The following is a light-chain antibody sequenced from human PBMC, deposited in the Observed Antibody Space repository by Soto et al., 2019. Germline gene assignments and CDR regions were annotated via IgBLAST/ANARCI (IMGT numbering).Light chain of an antibody. J-gene: IGKJ5*01. CDR1: QGISSW. Sequence: DIQLTQYPSSVSASVGDRVTFTFRASQGISSWLAWYQQKPGKAPKLLIYAASSLQSGVPSRFSGSGSGTDFTLTISSLQPEDFAVYYCQQRSEWPITFGQGTRLEIK. CDR2: AAS. V-gene: IGKV1-12*01. CDR3: QQRSEWPIT.